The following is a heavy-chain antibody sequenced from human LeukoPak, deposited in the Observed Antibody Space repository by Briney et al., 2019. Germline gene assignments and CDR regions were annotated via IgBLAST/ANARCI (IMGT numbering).Heavy chain of an antibody. D-gene: IGHD2-15*01. CDR1: GFTFSSYG. J-gene: IGHJ6*02. CDR3: ARGINSYYYYGMDV. V-gene: IGHV3-33*01. CDR2: IWYDGSNK. Sequence: PGGSLRLSCAASGFTFSSYGMHWVRQAPGKGLEWVAAIWYDGSNKYYADSVKGRFTISRDNSKNTLYLQMNSLRAEDTAVYYCARGINSYYYYGMDVWGQGTTVTVSS.